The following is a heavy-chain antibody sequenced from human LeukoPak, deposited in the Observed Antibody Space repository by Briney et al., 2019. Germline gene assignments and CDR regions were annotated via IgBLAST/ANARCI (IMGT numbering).Heavy chain of an antibody. Sequence: GASVKVSCKASGGTFSSYAISWVRQAPGQGLEWMGGIIPIFGTANYAQKFQGRVTITTDESTSTAYMELSSLRSEDTAVYYRARAGYYDSSGYSYGYWGQGTLVTVSS. V-gene: IGHV1-69*05. J-gene: IGHJ4*02. D-gene: IGHD3-22*01. CDR2: IIPIFGTA. CDR3: ARAGYYDSSGYSYGY. CDR1: GGTFSSYA.